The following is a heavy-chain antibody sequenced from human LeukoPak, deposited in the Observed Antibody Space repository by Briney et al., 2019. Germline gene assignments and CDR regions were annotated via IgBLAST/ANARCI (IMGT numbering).Heavy chain of an antibody. Sequence: KPSETLSLTCTVSGGSISSYYWSWIRQPAGKGLEWIGRIYTSGSTNYNPSLKSRVTMSVDTSKNQFSLKLSSVTAADTAVYYCARSGPRYSSGWYRGYYFDYWGQGTLVTVSS. V-gene: IGHV4-4*07. CDR3: ARSGPRYSSGWYRGYYFDY. J-gene: IGHJ4*02. D-gene: IGHD6-19*01. CDR1: GGSISSYY. CDR2: IYTSGST.